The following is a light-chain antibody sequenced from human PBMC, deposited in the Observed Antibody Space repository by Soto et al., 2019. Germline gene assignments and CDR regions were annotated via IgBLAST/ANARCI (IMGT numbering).Light chain of an antibody. J-gene: IGKJ3*01. V-gene: IGKV3-11*01. Sequence: EIVFTQSPATLSLSPGERATLSCRASQSVSTYLAWYQQKPGQAPRLFLYDASNRANGIPARFSSSGSGTDLILTISRVEPEDFAVYDCQQFGTSPLVTFGPGTQVDIK. CDR1: QSVSTY. CDR3: QQFGTSPLVT. CDR2: DAS.